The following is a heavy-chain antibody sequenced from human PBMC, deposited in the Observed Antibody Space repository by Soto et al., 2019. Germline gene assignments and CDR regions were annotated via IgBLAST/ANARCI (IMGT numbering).Heavy chain of an antibody. CDR3: ARDGGSGSYSVWFDP. Sequence: ASVKVSCKASGYTFTSYGISWVRQAPGKGLEWMGWISAYNGNTNYAQKLQGRVTMTTDTSTSTAYMELRSLRSDDTAVYYCARDGGSGSYSVWFDPWGQGTLVTVSS. CDR1: GYTFTSYG. V-gene: IGHV1-18*01. CDR2: ISAYNGNT. J-gene: IGHJ5*02. D-gene: IGHD1-26*01.